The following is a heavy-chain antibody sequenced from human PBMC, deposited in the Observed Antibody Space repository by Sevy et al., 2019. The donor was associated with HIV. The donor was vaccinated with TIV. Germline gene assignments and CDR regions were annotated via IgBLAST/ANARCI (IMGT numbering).Heavy chain of an antibody. J-gene: IGHJ1*01. V-gene: IGHV4-61*01. CDR3: ARGGRLRGEYVQH. D-gene: IGHD3-16*01. CDR2: LYDSENI. Sequence: SETLSLTCTVSGGSVSSGSYYWNWIRQPPGKGLEWIGHLYDSENIKYNPYLKSRVTISVDTSKNQFSLKLTSVTAADTAVYYCARGGRLRGEYVQHWGHGTLVTVSS. CDR1: GGSVSSGSYY.